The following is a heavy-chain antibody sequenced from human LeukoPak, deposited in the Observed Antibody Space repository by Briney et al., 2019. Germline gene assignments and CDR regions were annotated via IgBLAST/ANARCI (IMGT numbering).Heavy chain of an antibody. J-gene: IGHJ4*02. D-gene: IGHD2-15*01. Sequence: PGGSLRLSCAASGFTFSSYGMSWVRQIPGKGLEWVSAISGSDDGTYYADSVKGRFTISRDNSRNTLYLQMNTLRAGDTAVYFCAKSPVSSCRGSFCYPFDYWGQGNLVTVSS. CDR1: GFTFSSYG. CDR2: ISGSDDGT. CDR3: AKSPVSSCRGSFCYPFDY. V-gene: IGHV3-23*01.